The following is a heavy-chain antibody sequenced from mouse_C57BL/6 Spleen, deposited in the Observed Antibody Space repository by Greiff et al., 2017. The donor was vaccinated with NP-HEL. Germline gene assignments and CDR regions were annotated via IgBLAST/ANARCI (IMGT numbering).Heavy chain of an antibody. D-gene: IGHD1-1*01. Sequence: EVKLMESGGGLVKPGGSLKLSCAASGFTFSDYGMHWVRQAPEKGLEWVAYISSGSSTIYYADTVKGRFTISRDNAKNTLFLQMTSLRSEDTAMYYCARGDYYGSRSWFAYWGQGTLVTVSA. CDR1: GFTFSDYG. V-gene: IGHV5-17*01. J-gene: IGHJ3*01. CDR2: ISSGSSTI. CDR3: ARGDYYGSRSWFAY.